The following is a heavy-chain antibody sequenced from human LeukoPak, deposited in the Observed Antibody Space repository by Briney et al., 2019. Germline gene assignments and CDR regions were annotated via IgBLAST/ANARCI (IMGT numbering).Heavy chain of an antibody. J-gene: IGHJ4*02. CDR1: GFTFDDYA. Sequence: AGGSLRLSCAASGFTFDDYAMHWVRQAPGKGLEWVSGISWNSGSIGYADSVKGRFTISRDNAKNSLYLQMNSLRAEDTALYYCAKDIGDSSRFDYWGQGTLVTVSS. D-gene: IGHD6-13*01. CDR3: AKDIGDSSRFDY. V-gene: IGHV3-9*01. CDR2: ISWNSGSI.